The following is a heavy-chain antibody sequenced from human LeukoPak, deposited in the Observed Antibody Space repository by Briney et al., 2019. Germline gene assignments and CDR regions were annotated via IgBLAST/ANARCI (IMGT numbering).Heavy chain of an antibody. CDR2: IYTSGST. V-gene: IGHV4-61*02. CDR1: GGSISSGSYY. Sequence: SQTLSLTCTVSGGSISSGSYYWSWIRQPAGKGLEWIGRIYTSGSTNYNPSLKSRVTISVDTSKNQFSLKLSSVTAADTPVYYCARHPTYYYDSSGLPWGQGTLVTVSS. D-gene: IGHD3-22*01. J-gene: IGHJ4*02. CDR3: ARHPTYYYDSSGLP.